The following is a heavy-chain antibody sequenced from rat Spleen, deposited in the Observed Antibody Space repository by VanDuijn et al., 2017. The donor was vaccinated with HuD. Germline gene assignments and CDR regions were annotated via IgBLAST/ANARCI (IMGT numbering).Heavy chain of an antibody. CDR1: GFTFSDYN. Sequence: EVQLVESGGGLVQPGRSLKLSCAASGFTFSDYNMAWVRQAPKKGLERVATISYDGSSTYYRDSVKGRFTISRDNAKSTLYLQMDSLRSDDTATYYCARHNSGYGVMDAWGQGPSVTVSS. V-gene: IGHV5-7*01. CDR2: ISYDGSST. D-gene: IGHD4-3*01. CDR3: ARHNSGYGVMDA. J-gene: IGHJ4*01.